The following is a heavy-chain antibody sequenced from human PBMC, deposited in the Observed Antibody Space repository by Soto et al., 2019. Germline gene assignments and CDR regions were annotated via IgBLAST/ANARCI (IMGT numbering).Heavy chain of an antibody. Sequence: SETLSLTCTVSGGSISSYYWSWIRQPPGKGLEWIGYIYYSGSTNYNPSLKSRVTISVDTSKNQFSLKLSSVTAADTAVYYCASHIAAAGTRFDYWGQGTLVTVSS. J-gene: IGHJ4*02. D-gene: IGHD6-13*01. CDR2: IYYSGST. CDR1: GGSISSYY. V-gene: IGHV4-59*08. CDR3: ASHIAAAGTRFDY.